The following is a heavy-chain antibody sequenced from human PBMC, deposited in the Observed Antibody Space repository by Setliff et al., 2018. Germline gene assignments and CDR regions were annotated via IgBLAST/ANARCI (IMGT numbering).Heavy chain of an antibody. CDR3: ARHIAGYADGHYTATYSYYYMDV. J-gene: IGHJ6*03. D-gene: IGHD4-17*01. Sequence: GESLKISCKGSGYTFTKKWIGWVRQMPGKGLEWMGGIYPGDSDIRYIPSFQGQVTISADKSTNTAYLQWSSLKASDTATYYCARHIAGYADGHYTATYSYYYMDVWCPGTTLTAFS. CDR1: GYTFTKKW. V-gene: IGHV5-51*01. CDR2: IYPGDSDI.